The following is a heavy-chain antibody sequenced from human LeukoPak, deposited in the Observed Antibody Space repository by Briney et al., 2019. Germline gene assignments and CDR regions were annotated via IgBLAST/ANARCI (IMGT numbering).Heavy chain of an antibody. D-gene: IGHD3-22*01. J-gene: IGHJ6*03. CDR1: GGSISSSSYY. Sequence: SETLSLTCTVSGGSISSSSYYWGWIRQPPGKGLEWIGSIYYSGSTYYNPSLKSRVTIPVDRPKNQFSLKLTSVTAADTVVYYCARDMSSGYPNYYYYYMDVWGRGTTVTVSS. CDR3: ARDMSSGYPNYYYYYMDV. V-gene: IGHV4-39*07. CDR2: IYYSGST.